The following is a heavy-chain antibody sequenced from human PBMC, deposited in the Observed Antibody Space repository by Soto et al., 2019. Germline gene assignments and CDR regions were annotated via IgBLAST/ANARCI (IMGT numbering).Heavy chain of an antibody. V-gene: IGHV3-23*01. CDR3: ADGGEWGFNFDY. CDR1: GFTFTSYA. Sequence: GGSLRLSCAASGFTFTSYAMSWVRQSPGKGLEWVSGISAGGGNTYYPDSVKGRFTISRDNSKNTLYLQMNSLRVEDTAIYYCADGGEWGFNFDYWGQGTLVTVSS. D-gene: IGHD3-10*01. CDR2: ISAGGGNT. J-gene: IGHJ4*02.